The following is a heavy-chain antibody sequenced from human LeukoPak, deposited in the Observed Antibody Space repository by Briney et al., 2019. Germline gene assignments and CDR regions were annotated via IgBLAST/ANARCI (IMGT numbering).Heavy chain of an antibody. CDR3: AVRLPNGWTLDAFDI. CDR2: MYYSGST. Sequence: PSETLSLTCAVSGGSISSGGYSWSWIRQPPGKGLEWIGYMYYSGSTYYNPPLKSRVSISVDRFKNQFSLKLSSVTAADTAVYYCAVRLPNGWTLDAFDIWGQGTMVTVSS. CDR1: GGSISSGGYS. V-gene: IGHV4-30-2*01. D-gene: IGHD2-15*01. J-gene: IGHJ3*02.